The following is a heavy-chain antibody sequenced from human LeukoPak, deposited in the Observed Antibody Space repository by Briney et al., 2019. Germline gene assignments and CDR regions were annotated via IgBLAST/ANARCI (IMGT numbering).Heavy chain of an antibody. CDR2: ITSRDGGT. V-gene: IGHV3-23*01. D-gene: IGHD3-22*01. Sequence: GRSLRLSCAASGFTFSIYAMSWVRQAPGEGLGWVSSITSRDGGTFYAESVKGRFTISRDNSENTLYLQMNSLRAEDRAVYYCAKDRPNYYDSSGHYYRRNGDYWGQGTLVTVSS. J-gene: IGHJ4*02. CDR3: AKDRPNYYDSSGHYYRRNGDY. CDR1: GFTFSIYA.